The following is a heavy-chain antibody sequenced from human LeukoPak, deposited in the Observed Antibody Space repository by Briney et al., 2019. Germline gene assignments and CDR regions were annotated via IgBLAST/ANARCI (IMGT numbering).Heavy chain of an antibody. D-gene: IGHD4-23*01. CDR1: GFTFSSYA. V-gene: IGHV3-30*01. J-gene: IGHJ6*03. Sequence: PGRSLRLPCAASGFTFSSYAMHWVRQAPGKGLEWVAVISYDGSNKYYADSVKGRFTISRDNSKNTLYLQMNSLRAEDTAVYYCARRLGGGNSNYMDVWGKGTTVTVSS. CDR3: ARRLGGGNSNYMDV. CDR2: ISYDGSNK.